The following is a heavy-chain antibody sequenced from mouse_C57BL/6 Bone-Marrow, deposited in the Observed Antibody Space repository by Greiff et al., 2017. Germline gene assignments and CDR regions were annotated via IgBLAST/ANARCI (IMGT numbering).Heavy chain of an antibody. CDR2: FYPGSGSI. CDR1: GYTFTEYT. CDR3: ARHENYYGISYVLVFAY. J-gene: IGHJ3*01. V-gene: IGHV1-62-2*01. Sequence: QVQLQQSGAELVKPGASVKLSCKASGYTFTEYTIHWVKQRSGQGLEWIGWFYPGSGSIKYNEKFKDKATLTADKSSSTVYMELSKLTSEDSAVYFCARHENYYGISYVLVFAYWGQGTLVTVSA. D-gene: IGHD1-1*01.